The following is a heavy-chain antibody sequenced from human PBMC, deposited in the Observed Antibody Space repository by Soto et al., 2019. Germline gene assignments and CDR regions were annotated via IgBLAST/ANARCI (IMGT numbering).Heavy chain of an antibody. CDR3: AHSDGGYEIVYFDF. Sequence: SGPTLVNPTQTLTLTCTFSGFSFTTAGVAVGWIRQTPGGALEWLTLIYYNDDRRFSPSLKTRLTITGDTSKNQVVLSLTNVDPGDTATYFCAHSDGGYEIVYFDFWGQGIPVTVSS. CDR2: IYYNDDR. J-gene: IGHJ4*02. D-gene: IGHD5-12*01. CDR1: GFSFTTAGVA. V-gene: IGHV2-5*01.